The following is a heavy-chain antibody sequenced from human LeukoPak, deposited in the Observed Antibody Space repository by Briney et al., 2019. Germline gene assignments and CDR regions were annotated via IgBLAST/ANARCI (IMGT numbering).Heavy chain of an antibody. Sequence: PGGSLRLSCAASGFTFSSYSMNWVRQVPGKGLEWVSSISSSSSYIYYADSVKGRFTISRDNAKNSLYLQMNSLRAEDTAVYYCARDGSLTDYYYYIDVWGKGTTVTVSS. D-gene: IGHD6-13*01. V-gene: IGHV3-21*01. J-gene: IGHJ6*03. CDR1: GFTFSSYS. CDR2: ISSSSSYI. CDR3: ARDGSLTDYYYYIDV.